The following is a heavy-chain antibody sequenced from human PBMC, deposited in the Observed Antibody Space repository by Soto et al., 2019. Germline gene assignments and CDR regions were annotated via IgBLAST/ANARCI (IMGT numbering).Heavy chain of an antibody. D-gene: IGHD1-1*01. Sequence: GGSLRLSCAASGFTFSSYSMNWVRQAPGKGLEWVSYISSSSSTIYYADSVKGRFTISRDNAKNSLYLQMNSLRAEDTAVYYCARHPKRIPQLGCSHPCCPGTLVTVSS. CDR3: ARHPKRIPQLGCSHP. CDR2: ISSSSSTI. CDR1: GFTFSSYS. V-gene: IGHV3-48*01. J-gene: IGHJ5*02.